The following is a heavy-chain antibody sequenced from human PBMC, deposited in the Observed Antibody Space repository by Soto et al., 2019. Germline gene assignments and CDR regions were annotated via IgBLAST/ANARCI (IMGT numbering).Heavy chain of an antibody. V-gene: IGHV1-69*06. D-gene: IGHD6-13*01. CDR2: IIPIFGTA. CDR1: GCTFSSYA. J-gene: IGHJ5*02. Sequence: GASVKVSCKASGCTFSSYAISWVRQAPGQGLEWMGGIIPIFGTANYAQKFQGRVTITADKSTSTAYMELSSLRSEDTAVYYCARIAAAGTMNWFDPWGQGTLVTVSS. CDR3: ARIAAAGTMNWFDP.